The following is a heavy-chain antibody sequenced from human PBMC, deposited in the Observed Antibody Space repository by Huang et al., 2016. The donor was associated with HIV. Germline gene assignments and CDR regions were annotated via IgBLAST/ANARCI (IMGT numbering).Heavy chain of an antibody. V-gene: IGHV1-69*13. Sequence: QVQLVQSGAEVKKPGSSVKVSCKASGGTFSSYSISWVRQAPGQGIEGMGGIIPSFGTANYAQKFQGRVTITADESTSTAYMELSSLRSEDTAVYYCARARGYYDSSVSYYFDYWGQGTLVTVSS. J-gene: IGHJ4*02. CDR1: GGTFSSYS. CDR3: ARARGYYDSSVSYYFDY. CDR2: IIPSFGTA. D-gene: IGHD3-22*01.